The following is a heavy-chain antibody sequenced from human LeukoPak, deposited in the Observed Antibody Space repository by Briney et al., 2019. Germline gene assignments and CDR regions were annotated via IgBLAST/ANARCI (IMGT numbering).Heavy chain of an antibody. CDR1: GFTFSSYG. CDR3: AKSGSGWYQGGSDFDY. V-gene: IGHV3-30*02. Sequence: SGGSLRLSCAASGFTFSSYGMHWVRQAPGKGLEWVAFIRYDGSNKYYADSVKGRFTISRDNSKNTLYLQMSSLRAEDTAVYYCAKSGSGWYQGGSDFDYWGQGTLVTVSS. D-gene: IGHD6-19*01. J-gene: IGHJ4*02. CDR2: IRYDGSNK.